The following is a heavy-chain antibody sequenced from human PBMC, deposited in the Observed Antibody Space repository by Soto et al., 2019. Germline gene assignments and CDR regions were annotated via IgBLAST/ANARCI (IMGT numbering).Heavy chain of an antibody. V-gene: IGHV3-23*01. Sequence: EVQLLESGGGLVQPGGSLRLSCAASGFTFSSYAMSWVRQAPGKGLEWVSAISGSGGSTYYADSVKGRFTISRDNAKNTLYLPMNSLRGDDTAVYYCAKVTPTCSSTSCPFDYWGQGTLVTVSS. CDR1: GFTFSSYA. D-gene: IGHD2-2*01. CDR3: AKVTPTCSSTSCPFDY. J-gene: IGHJ4*02. CDR2: ISGSGGST.